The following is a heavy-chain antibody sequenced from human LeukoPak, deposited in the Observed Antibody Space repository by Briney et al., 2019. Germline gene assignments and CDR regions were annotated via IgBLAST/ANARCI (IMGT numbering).Heavy chain of an antibody. V-gene: IGHV4-34*01. Sequence: PSETLSLTCAVYGGSFSGYYWSWIRQPPGKGLEWIGEINHSGSANYNPSLKSRVTISVDTSKNQFSLKLSSVTAADTAVYYCASGVSGGSQRPRGWFDPWGQGTLVTVSS. CDR2: INHSGSA. CDR3: ASGVSGGSQRPRGWFDP. CDR1: GGSFSGYY. D-gene: IGHD2-15*01. J-gene: IGHJ5*02.